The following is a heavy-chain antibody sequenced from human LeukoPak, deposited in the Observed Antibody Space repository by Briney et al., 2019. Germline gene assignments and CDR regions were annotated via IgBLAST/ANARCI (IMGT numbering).Heavy chain of an antibody. CDR2: IRFDGSNI. CDR1: GFTFSSYG. Sequence: HPGGSLRLSCAASGFTFSSYGMHWVRQAPGKGLEWVAFIRFDGSNIYYGDSVKGRFTVSRDNSKNTLDLQMNSLRPEDTAVYYCAKDKGWRWELVGNFEYWGQGTLVTVSS. D-gene: IGHD1-26*01. J-gene: IGHJ4*02. CDR3: AKDKGWRWELVGNFEY. V-gene: IGHV3-30*02.